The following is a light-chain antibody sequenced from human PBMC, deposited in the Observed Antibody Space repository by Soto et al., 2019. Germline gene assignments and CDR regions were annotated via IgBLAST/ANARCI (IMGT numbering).Light chain of an antibody. V-gene: IGKV3-20*01. J-gene: IGKJ1*01. Sequence: EIVLTQSPGTLSLSPGERATLSCRASQSVGSSYLAWYQQKPGQAPRLLMYATSSRATGIPDRFSGSGSGTHFTLNISRLEPEDFAVYHCHQFDVSLTFGQGTRVEIK. CDR2: ATS. CDR3: HQFDVSLT. CDR1: QSVGSSY.